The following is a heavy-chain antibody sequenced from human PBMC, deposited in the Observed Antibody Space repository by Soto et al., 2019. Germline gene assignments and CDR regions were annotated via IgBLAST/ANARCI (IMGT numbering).Heavy chain of an antibody. D-gene: IGHD3-10*01. J-gene: IGHJ3*02. CDR2: ISTSGSHT. CDR1: GFTFTTYP. CDR3: AKDQGRGIPGGYDAFDI. Sequence: EVQLLESGGGLIQPGESLRLSCAASGFTFTTYPMTWVRQAPGKGLEWVSAISTSGSHTYYADSAKGRFTISRDNSKNTLYLQMKSLRPEDTAVYYCAKDQGRGIPGGYDAFDIWGQGTVVTVSS. V-gene: IGHV3-23*01.